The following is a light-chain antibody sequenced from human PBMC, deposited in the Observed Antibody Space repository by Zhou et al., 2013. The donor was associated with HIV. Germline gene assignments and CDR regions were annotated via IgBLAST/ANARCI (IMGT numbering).Light chain of an antibody. J-gene: IGKJ2*01. CDR2: GAS. CDR3: QQAHSFPYT. CDR1: QDISNW. Sequence: DIQMTQSPSSLSASVGDRVTITCRASQDISNWLAWYQQKPEKAPKSLIYGASSLQGDVPSRFSGSGSGTDFTLTISSLQPEDSATYYCQQAHSFPYTFGQGTKLETK. V-gene: IGKV1D-16*01.